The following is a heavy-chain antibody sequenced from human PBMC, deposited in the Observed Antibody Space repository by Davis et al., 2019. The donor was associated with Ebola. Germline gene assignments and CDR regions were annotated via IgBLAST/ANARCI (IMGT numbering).Heavy chain of an antibody. V-gene: IGHV7-4-1*02. CDR1: GYTFTSYA. CDR3: ARSGIFGVVISSYYGMDV. J-gene: IGHJ6*04. CDR2: INTNTGNP. D-gene: IGHD3-3*01. Sequence: ASVKVSCKASGYTFTSYAMNWVRQAPGQGLEWMGWINTNTGNPTYAQGFTGRFVFSLDTSVSTAYLQISSLKAEDTAVYYCARSGIFGVVISSYYGMDVWGKGTTVTVSS.